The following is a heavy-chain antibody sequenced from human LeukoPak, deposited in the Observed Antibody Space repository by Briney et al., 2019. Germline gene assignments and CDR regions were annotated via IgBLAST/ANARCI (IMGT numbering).Heavy chain of an antibody. CDR2: ISGTGGST. D-gene: IGHD4-17*01. J-gene: IGHJ6*02. Sequence: GGSLRLSCAASGFTFSSYAMSWVRQAPGKGLEWVSAISGTGGSTYYADFVKGRFTISRDNSKNMLYLQMNSLRAEDTAVYYCAKYGGLRYSYYGMDVWGQGTTVTVSS. V-gene: IGHV3-23*01. CDR3: AKYGGLRYSYYGMDV. CDR1: GFTFSSYA.